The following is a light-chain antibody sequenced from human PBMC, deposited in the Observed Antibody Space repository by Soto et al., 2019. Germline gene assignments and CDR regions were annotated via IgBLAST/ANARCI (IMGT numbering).Light chain of an antibody. CDR1: QSVSSN. V-gene: IGKV3-15*01. J-gene: IGKJ4*01. CDR2: GAS. Sequence: EIEMTQSPATLSVSPGERATLSCRASQSVSSNLAWYQQKPGQAPGLLIYGASTRATGIPARFSGSGSGTEFTLTISSLQSEDFAVYYCQNYGSSSLTFGGGTKVDIK. CDR3: QNYGSSSLT.